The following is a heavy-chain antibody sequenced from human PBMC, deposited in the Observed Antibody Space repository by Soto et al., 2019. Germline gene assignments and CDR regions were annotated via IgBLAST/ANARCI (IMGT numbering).Heavy chain of an antibody. J-gene: IGHJ5*02. CDR1: GYTFTSYG. V-gene: IGHV1-18*01. CDR2: ISAYNGNT. D-gene: IGHD2-21*01. Sequence: ASVKVSCKXSGYTFTSYGISWVRQAPGQGLEWMGWISAYNGNTNYAQKLQGRVTMTTDTSTSTAYMELRSLRSDDTAVYYCARSRMIGNWFDPWGQGTLVTVSS. CDR3: ARSRMIGNWFDP.